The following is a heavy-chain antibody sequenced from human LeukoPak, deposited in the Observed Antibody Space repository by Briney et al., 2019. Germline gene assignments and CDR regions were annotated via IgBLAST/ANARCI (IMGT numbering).Heavy chain of an antibody. D-gene: IGHD2-8*01. V-gene: IGHV3-33*06. CDR1: GFTFSSYG. CDR3: VKDLGILYNRWYLDY. Sequence: PGGSLRLSCAASGFTFSSYGMHWVRQAPGKGLEWVAVIWYDGSNKYYADSVKGRFTISRDNSKNTLYLQMNSLRAEDTAVYYCVKDLGILYNRWYLDYWGQGTLVTVSS. J-gene: IGHJ4*02. CDR2: IWYDGSNK.